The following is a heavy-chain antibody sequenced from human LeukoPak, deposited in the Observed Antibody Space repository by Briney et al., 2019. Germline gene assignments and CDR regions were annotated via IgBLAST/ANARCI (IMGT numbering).Heavy chain of an antibody. V-gene: IGHV4-61*02. Sequence: SSVTLSLTCTVSGGSISSGSYYWSWIRQPAGKGLEWIGRIYTSGSTNYNPSLKSRVTISVDTSKNQFSLKLSSVTAADTALYYCARDHATSSSWYGHAYWGQGILVTVSS. CDR2: IYTSGST. CDR3: ARDHATSSSWYGHAY. D-gene: IGHD6-13*01. CDR1: GGSISSGSYY. J-gene: IGHJ4*02.